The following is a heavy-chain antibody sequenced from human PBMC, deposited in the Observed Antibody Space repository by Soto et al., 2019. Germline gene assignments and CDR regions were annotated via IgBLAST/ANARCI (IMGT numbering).Heavy chain of an antibody. J-gene: IGHJ4*02. CDR3: ARERCIGSSLFFDY. D-gene: IGHD1-26*01. CDR1: GFTFSSYW. Sequence: GGSLRLSCAASGFTFSSYWMSWVRQAPGKGLEWVANIKQDGSEKYYVDSVKGRSTISRDNAKNSLYLQMNSLRAEDTAVYYCARERCIGSSLFFDYWGQGTLVTVSS. V-gene: IGHV3-7*03. CDR2: IKQDGSEK.